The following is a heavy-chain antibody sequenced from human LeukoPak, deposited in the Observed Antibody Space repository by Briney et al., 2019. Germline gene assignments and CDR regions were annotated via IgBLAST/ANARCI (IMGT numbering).Heavy chain of an antibody. J-gene: IGHJ4*02. CDR1: GFTFSNYA. D-gene: IGHD6-13*01. V-gene: IGHV3-23*01. Sequence: GGSLRLSCGVSGFTFSNYARSWVRQAPGKGLEWVSGISGSGGSTYYTDSMKGRFTISRDNSKNTLYLQMNSLRADDTAVYFCARAGQQLVPYYFNYWGQGILVTVSS. CDR3: ARAGQQLVPYYFNY. CDR2: ISGSGGST.